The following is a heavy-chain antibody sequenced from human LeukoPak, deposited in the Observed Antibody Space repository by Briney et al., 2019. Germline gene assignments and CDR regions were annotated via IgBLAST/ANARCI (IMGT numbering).Heavy chain of an antibody. CDR2: ISGYNGNT. J-gene: IGHJ4*02. CDR3: ARGVLRYYGSGSLDY. CDR1: GYTFTSYG. D-gene: IGHD3-10*01. Sequence: GASVKVSCKASGYTFTSYGISWVRQAPGQGLEWMGWISGYNGNTNYAQRLQGRVTMTTDTSTSTAYMELRSLRSDDTAVYYCARGVLRYYGSGSLDYWGQGTLVTVSS. V-gene: IGHV1-18*01.